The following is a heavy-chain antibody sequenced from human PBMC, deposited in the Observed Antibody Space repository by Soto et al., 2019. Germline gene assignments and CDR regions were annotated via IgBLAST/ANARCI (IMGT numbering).Heavy chain of an antibody. J-gene: IGHJ4*02. CDR3: ARDDYSNCGAD. Sequence: QVQLVESGGGVVQPGRSLRLSCAASGFTFSSYGMHWVRQAPGKGLEWVAVIWYDGSNKYYADSVKGRFTISRDNSKNTLYLQMNSLRAEDTAVYYCARDDYSNCGADWGQGTLVTVSS. CDR2: IWYDGSNK. D-gene: IGHD4-4*01. CDR1: GFTFSSYG. V-gene: IGHV3-33*01.